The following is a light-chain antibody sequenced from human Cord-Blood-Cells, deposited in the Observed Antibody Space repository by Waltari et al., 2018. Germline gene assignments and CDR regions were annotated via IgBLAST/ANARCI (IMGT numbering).Light chain of an antibody. CDR3: QQYYSTPPVT. Sequence: DIVMTQSPDSLAVSLGERATINCKSSQSVLYSSNNKNYLAWYQQKPGQHPKLLIYWASTRESGVPDRFSGSGSGTDFTLTISSLKAEDVAVYSCQQYYSTPPVTFGPGTKVDIK. CDR2: WAS. V-gene: IGKV4-1*01. CDR1: QSVLYSSNNKNY. J-gene: IGKJ3*01.